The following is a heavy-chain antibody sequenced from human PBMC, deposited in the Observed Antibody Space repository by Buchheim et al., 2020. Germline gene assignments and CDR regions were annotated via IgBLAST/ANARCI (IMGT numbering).Heavy chain of an antibody. CDR3: ARDLTYCGGDCYSYYYGMDV. D-gene: IGHD2-21*02. V-gene: IGHV1-3*01. CDR2: INPVNGNT. J-gene: IGHJ6*02. Sequence: QVQLVQSGAEVKKPGASVKVSCKASGYTFRSYAMHWVRQAPGQRLEWMGWINPVNGNTKYSQKFQGRVTITRDTSASTANMELSSLRSEDTAVYYCARDLTYCGGDCYSYYYGMDVWGQGTT. CDR1: GYTFRSYA.